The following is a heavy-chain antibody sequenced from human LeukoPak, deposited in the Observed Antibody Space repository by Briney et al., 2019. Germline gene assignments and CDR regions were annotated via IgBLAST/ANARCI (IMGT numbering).Heavy chain of an antibody. CDR3: ARMEAATYKVDY. CDR1: GGSISSSDYY. J-gene: IGHJ4*02. D-gene: IGHD2-15*01. V-gene: IGHV4-39*01. CDR2: IYYSGST. Sequence: SETLSLTCTVSGGSISSSDYYWGWIRQPPGKGLEWIGSIYYSGSTYYNPSLKSRVTISVDTSKNRFSLKLNSVTAADTAVYYCARMEAATYKVDYWGQGTLVTVSS.